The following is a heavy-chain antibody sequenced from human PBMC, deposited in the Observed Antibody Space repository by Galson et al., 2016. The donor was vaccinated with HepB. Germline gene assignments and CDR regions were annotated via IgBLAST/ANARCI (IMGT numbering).Heavy chain of an antibody. CDR2: IGGSDGKT. D-gene: IGHD3-3*02. CDR3: SKDQSHFWSHFAF. CDR1: GFTFSSYA. V-gene: IGHV3-23*01. Sequence: SLRLSCAASGFTFSSYAMSWVRQAPGKGLQWVSTIGGSDGKTYYADSVKGRFPISRENSKNTLYLQLNSLRAEDAALYYCSKDQSHFWSHFAFWGRGTLVTVSS. J-gene: IGHJ4*02.